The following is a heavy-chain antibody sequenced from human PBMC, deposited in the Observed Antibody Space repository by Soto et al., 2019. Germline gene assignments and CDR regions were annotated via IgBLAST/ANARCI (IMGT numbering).Heavy chain of an antibody. V-gene: IGHV3-33*01. Sequence: PVGSLRLSCAASGFTFSSYGMHWVRQAPGRGLEWVAVIWYDGSNKYYADSVKGRFTISRDNSKNTLYLQMNSLRAEDTAVYYCAREEQQLAFDYWGQGTLVTVSS. CDR2: IWYDGSNK. J-gene: IGHJ4*02. CDR1: GFTFSSYG. D-gene: IGHD6-13*01. CDR3: AREEQQLAFDY.